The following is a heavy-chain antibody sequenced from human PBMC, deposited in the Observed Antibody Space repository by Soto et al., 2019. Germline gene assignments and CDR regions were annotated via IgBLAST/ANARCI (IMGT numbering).Heavy chain of an antibody. CDR3: AKGRGVVVITTNAFDI. Sequence: GGSLRLSCAASGFTFDDYTMHWVRQAPGKGLEWVSLISWDGGSTYYADSVKGRFTISRDNSKNSLYLQMNSLRTEDTALYYCAKGRGVVVITTNAFDIWGQGTMVTVSS. V-gene: IGHV3-43*01. J-gene: IGHJ3*02. D-gene: IGHD3-22*01. CDR1: GFTFDDYT. CDR2: ISWDGGST.